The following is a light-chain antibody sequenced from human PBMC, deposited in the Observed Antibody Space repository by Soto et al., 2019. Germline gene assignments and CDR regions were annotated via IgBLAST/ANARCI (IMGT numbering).Light chain of an antibody. Sequence: DIQMTQSPSTLSASVGDRVTITCRASQSISSWLAWYQQKTGKAPKLLIYDASSLESGVPSRFSGSGSGTEFTRTISILQPDDFATYYCQQYNSYSYTFGQGTKLEIK. V-gene: IGKV1-5*01. CDR1: QSISSW. CDR3: QQYNSYSYT. J-gene: IGKJ2*01. CDR2: DAS.